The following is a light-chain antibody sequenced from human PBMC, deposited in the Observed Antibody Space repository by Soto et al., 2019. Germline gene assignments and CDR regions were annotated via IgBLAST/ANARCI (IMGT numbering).Light chain of an antibody. V-gene: IGKV3-11*01. Sequence: EIVLTQSQATLSFSQGERATLSCRASQSVSSSLAWYQQKPGQAPRLLIYDASNRATGIPARFSGSGSGTDFTLTISSLEPEDFAVYYCQQRSNWPPYTFGQGTKLEIK. J-gene: IGKJ2*01. CDR1: QSVSSS. CDR2: DAS. CDR3: QQRSNWPPYT.